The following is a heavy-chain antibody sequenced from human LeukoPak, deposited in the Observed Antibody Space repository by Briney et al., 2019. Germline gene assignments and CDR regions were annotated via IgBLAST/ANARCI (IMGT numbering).Heavy chain of an antibody. CDR3: AKDSTLYCSSTSCYPDY. D-gene: IGHD2-2*01. CDR2: ISGSGGST. CDR1: GFTFSSYA. J-gene: IGHJ4*02. V-gene: IGHV3-23*01. Sequence: GGSLRLSCAASGFTFSSYAMSWVRQAPGKGLEWXXAISGSGGSTYYADSVKGRFTISRDNSKNTLYLQMNSLRAEDTAVYYCAKDSTLYCSSTSCYPDYWGQGTLVTVSS.